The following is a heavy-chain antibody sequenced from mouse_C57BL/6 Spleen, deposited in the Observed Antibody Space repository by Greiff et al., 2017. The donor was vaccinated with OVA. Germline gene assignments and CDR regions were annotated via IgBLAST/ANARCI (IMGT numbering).Heavy chain of an antibody. J-gene: IGHJ2*01. CDR3: ARNWDNY. V-gene: IGHV1-50*01. Sequence: VQLQQSGAELVKPGASVKLSCKASGYTFTSYWMQWVKQRPGQGLEWIGEIDPSDSYTNYNQKFKGKATLTVDTSSSTAYMQLSSLTSEDSAVYYCARNWDNYWGQGTTLTVSS. CDR1: GYTFTSYW. D-gene: IGHD4-1*01. CDR2: IDPSDSYT.